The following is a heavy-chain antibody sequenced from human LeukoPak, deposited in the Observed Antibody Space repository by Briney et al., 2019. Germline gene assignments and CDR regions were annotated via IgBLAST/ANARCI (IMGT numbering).Heavy chain of an antibody. CDR2: ISAYNGNT. J-gene: IGHJ6*03. V-gene: IGHV1-18*01. D-gene: IGHD1-14*01. CDR1: GYTFTSYG. CDR3: ARDRLVYDYYYMDV. Sequence: ASVKVSCKASGYTFTSYGISWVRQAPGQGLEWMGWISAYNGNTNYAQKLQGRVTMTTDTSTSTAYMELRSLRSDDTAVYYCARDRLVYDYYYMDVWGKGTTATVSS.